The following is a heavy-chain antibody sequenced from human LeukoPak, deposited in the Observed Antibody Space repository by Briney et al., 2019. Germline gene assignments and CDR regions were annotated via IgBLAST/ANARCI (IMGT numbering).Heavy chain of an antibody. D-gene: IGHD3-10*01. J-gene: IGHJ4*02. V-gene: IGHV1-18*01. Sequence: ASVKVSCKASGYTFTSYGISWVRQAPGQGLEWMGWISAYNGNTNYAQKLQGRVTMTTDASTSTAYMELRSLRSDDTAVYYCARDRGVITISQPIDYWGQGTLVTVSS. CDR2: ISAYNGNT. CDR1: GYTFTSYG. CDR3: ARDRGVITISQPIDY.